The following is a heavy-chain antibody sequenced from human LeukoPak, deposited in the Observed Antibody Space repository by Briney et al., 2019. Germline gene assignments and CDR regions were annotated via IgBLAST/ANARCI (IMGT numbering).Heavy chain of an antibody. CDR2: IGKSSSSI. V-gene: IGHV3-48*01. Sequence: PGGPLSFPCAALGFTFGSYSWNWPAQAQGRGWEWISYIGKSSSSISYADSVKGRFTISTDNAKSSLYLQMNSLRAEDTAVYYCARDYGYGFDYWGQGTLVTVSS. CDR3: ARDYGYGFDY. D-gene: IGHD5-18*01. CDR1: GFTFGSYS. J-gene: IGHJ4*02.